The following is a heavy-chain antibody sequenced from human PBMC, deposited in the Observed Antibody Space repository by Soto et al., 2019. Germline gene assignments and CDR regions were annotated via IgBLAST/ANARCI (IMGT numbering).Heavy chain of an antibody. CDR2: IDPSDSYT. V-gene: IGHV5-10-1*01. Sequence: GESLKISCKGSGYSFTSSWISWVRQMPGKGLEWMGRIDPSDSYTNYSPSFQGHVTSSADKSISTAYLQWSSLKASDTAMYYCARRKIAAAVDNRFDPCGEGTLVTVSS. D-gene: IGHD6-13*01. CDR3: ARRKIAAAVDNRFDP. J-gene: IGHJ5*02. CDR1: GYSFTSSW.